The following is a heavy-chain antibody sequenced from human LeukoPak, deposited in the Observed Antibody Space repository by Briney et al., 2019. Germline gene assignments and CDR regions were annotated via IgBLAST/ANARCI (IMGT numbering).Heavy chain of an antibody. J-gene: IGHJ4*02. CDR1: GFTFSSYA. D-gene: IGHD3-10*01. CDR2: ISGSGGRT. V-gene: IGHV3-23*01. Sequence: GGSLRLSCAASGFTFSSYAMSWVRQAPGKGLEWVSAISGSGGRTYYADSVKGRFTISRDNSKNTLYLQMNSLRAEDTAVYYCAKLDGPMVRGVIDYWGQGTLVTVSS. CDR3: AKLDGPMVRGVIDY.